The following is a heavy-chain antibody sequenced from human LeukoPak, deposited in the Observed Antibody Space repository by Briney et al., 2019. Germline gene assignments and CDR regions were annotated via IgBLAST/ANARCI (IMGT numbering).Heavy chain of an antibody. D-gene: IGHD2-2*02. CDR2: IIPIFGTA. CDR3: ARGLLYEDYYYYYMDV. J-gene: IGHJ6*03. CDR1: VGTFSSYA. V-gene: IGHV1-69*06. Sequence: SVNVSCKASVGTFSSYAISWVRQASGQGLEWMGGIIPIFGTANYAQKFQGRVTITADKSTSTAYMELSSLRSEDTAVYYCARGLLYEDYYYYYMDVWGKGTTVTVSS.